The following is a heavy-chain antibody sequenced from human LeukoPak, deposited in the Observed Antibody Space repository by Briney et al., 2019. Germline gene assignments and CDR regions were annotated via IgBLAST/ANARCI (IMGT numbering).Heavy chain of an antibody. Sequence: PGGSLRLSCAASGFIFTSYAMSWVRQAPGKGLEWVSGISGSGGGTYYADSVKGRFTISRDNSRNTLHVQMNSLRAEDMAVYYCVKDRGRDYNYDMDVWGQGTTVTVSS. V-gene: IGHV3-23*01. CDR2: ISGSGGGT. CDR3: VKDRGRDYNYDMDV. J-gene: IGHJ6*02. CDR1: GFIFTSYA. D-gene: IGHD3-10*01.